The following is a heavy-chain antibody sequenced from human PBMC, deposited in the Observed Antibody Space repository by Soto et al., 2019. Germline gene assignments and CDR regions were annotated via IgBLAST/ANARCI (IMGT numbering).Heavy chain of an antibody. Sequence: QVRLVESGGGVVQPGSSLRLSCAASGFTFISHGMHWVRQAPGKGLEWVALISYDGRDKSYADSVEGRFTISRDNSKKTVYLQLSSVRPEDTAVYYCAKDQGRIYNPFDYWGQGTLVTVSS. CDR1: GFTFISHG. CDR3: AKDQGRIYNPFDY. D-gene: IGHD1-1*01. CDR2: ISYDGRDK. V-gene: IGHV3-30*18. J-gene: IGHJ4*02.